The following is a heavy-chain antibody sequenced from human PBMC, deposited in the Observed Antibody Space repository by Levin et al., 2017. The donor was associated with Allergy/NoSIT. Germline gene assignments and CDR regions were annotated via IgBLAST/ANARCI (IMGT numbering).Heavy chain of an antibody. CDR3: ARDAIGFDYYGMDV. D-gene: IGHD3-10*01. J-gene: IGHJ6*02. CDR1: GFTFSIYS. V-gene: IGHV3-48*01. CDR2: IGSTSATI. Sequence: PSETLSLTCEASGFTFSIYSMNWVRQVPGKGLEWISYIGSTSATIYYADSVKGRFTVSRDNAKGSLYLHMNSLRAEDTAVYYCARDAIGFDYYGMDVWGQGTTVTVSS.